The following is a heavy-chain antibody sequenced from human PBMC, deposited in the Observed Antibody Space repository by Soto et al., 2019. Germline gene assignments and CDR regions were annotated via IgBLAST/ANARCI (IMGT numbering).Heavy chain of an antibody. J-gene: IGHJ4*02. D-gene: IGHD2-2*03. V-gene: IGHV3-73*01. Sequence: GGSLRLSCAASGFAFSGSAMHWVRQAAGKGLEWVGRIRSKANSYATAYGASVKGRFTISRDDSKNTAYLQMNSLKTEDTAVYYCIGYCRTTSCYASYFDYWGQGTVVTAPQ. CDR3: IGYCRTTSCYASYFDY. CDR2: IRSKANSYAT. CDR1: GFAFSGSA.